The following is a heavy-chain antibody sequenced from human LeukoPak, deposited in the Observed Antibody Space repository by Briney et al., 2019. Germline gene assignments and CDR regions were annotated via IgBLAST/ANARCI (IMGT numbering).Heavy chain of an antibody. J-gene: IGHJ5*02. V-gene: IGHV3-23*01. CDR3: AKTQGYYDA. CDR1: GFTFSAFT. CDR2: ISGSGGIT. D-gene: IGHD2-15*01. Sequence: GGSLRLSCAASGFTFSAFTISWFRKAPGKGLEWVSAISGSGGITYYADSVKGRFTISRGNSKNTLYLQMNSLRADDTAVYYCAKTQGYYDAWGQGALVTVSS.